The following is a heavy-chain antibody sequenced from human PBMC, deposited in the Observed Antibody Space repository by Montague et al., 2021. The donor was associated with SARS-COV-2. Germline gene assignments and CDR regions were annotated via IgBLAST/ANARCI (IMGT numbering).Heavy chain of an antibody. J-gene: IGHJ5*02. CDR1: GGSISSSSYY. V-gene: IGHV4-39*01. CDR3: AGHVIREGNVVVGALNWFDP. D-gene: IGHD2-15*01. CDR2: IYYSGSI. Sequence: SETLSLTCTVSGGSISSSSYYWGWIRQPPGKGLEWIGSIYYSGSIYYNPSLKSRVTISVDTSKNQFSLKLSSVTAADTAVYYCAGHVIREGNVVVGALNWFDPWGQGTLVTVSS.